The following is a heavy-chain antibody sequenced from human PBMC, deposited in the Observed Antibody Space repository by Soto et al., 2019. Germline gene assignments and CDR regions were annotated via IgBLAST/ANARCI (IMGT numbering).Heavy chain of an antibody. CDR1: GGSISSSSYY. CDR2: IYYSGST. CDR3: ARLHGSGPYYYYGMDV. D-gene: IGHD3-10*01. J-gene: IGHJ6*02. Sequence: SETLSLTCSVSGGSISSSSYYWGWIRQPPGKGLEWIGSIYYSGSTYYNPSLKSRVTISVDTSKNQFSLKLSSVTAADTAVYYCARLHGSGPYYYYGMDVWAKGPRSPSP. V-gene: IGHV4-39*01.